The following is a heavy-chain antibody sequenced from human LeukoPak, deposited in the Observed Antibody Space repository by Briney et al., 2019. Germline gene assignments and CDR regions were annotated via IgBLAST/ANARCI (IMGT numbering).Heavy chain of an antibody. J-gene: IGHJ6*02. Sequence: SETLSLTCAVYGGSFSGYYWSWIRQPPGKGLEWIGYIYYSGSTNYNPSLKSRVTISVDTSKNQFSLKLSSVTAADTAVYYCARLRDYYYYGMDVWGQGTTVTVSS. CDR2: IYYSGST. CDR1: GGSFSGYY. V-gene: IGHV4-59*08. CDR3: ARLRDYYYYGMDV.